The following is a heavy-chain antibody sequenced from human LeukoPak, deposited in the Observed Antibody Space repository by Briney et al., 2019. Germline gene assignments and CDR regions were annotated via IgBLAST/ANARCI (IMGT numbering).Heavy chain of an antibody. D-gene: IGHD3-10*01. V-gene: IGHV3-73*01. CDR1: GFTFSGSA. CDR3: TSRGMVRESL. CDR2: IRSKANSYAT. Sequence: PGGSLRLSCAASGFTFSGSAMHWVRQASGKGLEWVGRIRSKANSYATAYAASVKGRFTISRDDSKNTAYLQMNSLKTEDTAVYYCTSRGMVRESLWGQGTLATVSS. J-gene: IGHJ4*02.